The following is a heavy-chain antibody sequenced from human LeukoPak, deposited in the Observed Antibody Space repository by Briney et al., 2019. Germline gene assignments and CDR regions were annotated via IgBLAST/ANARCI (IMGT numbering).Heavy chain of an antibody. CDR2: IYYSGST. Sequence: SETLSLTCTVFGGSITSYYWSWIRQPPGKGLKWIGYIYYSGSTNYNPSLKSRVTISVDTSKNQFSLKLSSVTAADTAVYYCARHENYYDSSGYYNNWFDPWGQGTLVTVSS. V-gene: IGHV4-59*08. CDR3: ARHENYYDSSGYYNNWFDP. CDR1: GGSITSYY. J-gene: IGHJ5*02. D-gene: IGHD3-22*01.